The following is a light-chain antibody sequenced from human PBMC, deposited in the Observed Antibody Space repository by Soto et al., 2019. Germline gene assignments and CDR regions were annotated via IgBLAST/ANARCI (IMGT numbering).Light chain of an antibody. V-gene: IGLV2-11*01. CDR3: CSYADNYSYV. J-gene: IGLJ1*01. CDR2: DVS. Sequence: QSALTQPRSVSGSPGQSVTMSGTGTSSDVGAYNYVSWYQQHPGKAPKLMTYDVSKRPSGVPDRFSGSKSGNTASLTISGLQAEDEADYYCCSYADNYSYVFGTGTKVTVL. CDR1: SSDVGAYNY.